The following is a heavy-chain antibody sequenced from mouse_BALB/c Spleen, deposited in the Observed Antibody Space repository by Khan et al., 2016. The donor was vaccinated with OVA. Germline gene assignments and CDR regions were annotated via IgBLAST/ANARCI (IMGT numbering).Heavy chain of an antibody. CDR3: ARPPYFSYTLDH. CDR2: INTYTGEP. J-gene: IGHJ4*01. D-gene: IGHD2-10*01. V-gene: IGHV9-3-1*01. CDR1: GYTFTNYG. Sequence: QIQLVQSGPELKKPGETVNISCKASGYTFTNYGMNWVKQSPGKALKWMGWINTYTGEPTYADDFKGRFAFSLETSANTAYLQINKLKNEDTATYFCARPPYFSYTLDHWGQGTSVTVSS.